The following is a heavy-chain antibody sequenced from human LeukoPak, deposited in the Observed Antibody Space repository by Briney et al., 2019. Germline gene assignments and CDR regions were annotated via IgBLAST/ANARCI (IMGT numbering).Heavy chain of an antibody. Sequence: GRSLRLSCAASGFTFSSYAMHWVRQAPGKGLEWVAVISYDGSNKYYADSVKGRFTISRDNSKNTLYLQMNSLRVEDTALYYCVRSLDYWGQGTLVTVSS. CDR3: VRSLDY. CDR1: GFTFSSYA. CDR2: ISYDGSNK. V-gene: IGHV3-30*04. J-gene: IGHJ4*02.